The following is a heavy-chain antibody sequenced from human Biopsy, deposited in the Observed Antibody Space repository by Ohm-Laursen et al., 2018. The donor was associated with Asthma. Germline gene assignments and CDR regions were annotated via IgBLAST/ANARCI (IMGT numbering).Heavy chain of an antibody. J-gene: IGHJ6*02. CDR2: IKTVFGTT. D-gene: IGHD6-19*01. V-gene: IGHV1-69*13. CDR1: GGTFSNFA. CDR3: ARCQVGYSSGWSLLLKKIYYSGMDV. Sequence: GASVKVSCKAPGGTFSNFAISWVRQAPGQGLEWLGGIKTVFGTTNYAQKFQGRVTITADESTSTAYMEVTSLRSEDTAIYYCARCQVGYSSGWSLLLKKIYYSGMDVWGQGTAVPVSS.